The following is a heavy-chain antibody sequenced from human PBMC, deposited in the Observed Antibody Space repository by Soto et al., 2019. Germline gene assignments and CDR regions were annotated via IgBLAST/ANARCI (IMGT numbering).Heavy chain of an antibody. V-gene: IGHV4-34*01. Sequence: QVQLQQWGAGLLKPSETLSLTCAVYGGSFSGYYWSWIRQPPGKGLEWIGEINHSGSTNYNPPLKSRVTISVDTSKNQFSRRLSSVTAADTAVYYCARGWGRISDYWGQGALVAVSS. D-gene: IGHD7-27*01. J-gene: IGHJ4*02. CDR2: INHSGST. CDR3: ARGWGRISDY. CDR1: GGSFSGYY.